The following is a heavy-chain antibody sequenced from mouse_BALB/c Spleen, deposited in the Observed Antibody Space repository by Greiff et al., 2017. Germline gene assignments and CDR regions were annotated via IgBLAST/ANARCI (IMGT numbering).Heavy chain of an antibody. Sequence: VQLQQSGPGLVQPSQSLSITCTVSGFSLTSYGVHWVRQSPGKCLEWLGVIWSGGSTDYNAAFISRLSISKDNSKSQVFFKMNSLQANDTAIYYCARLYRYGREYFDVWGAGTTVTVSS. CDR2: IWSGGST. D-gene: IGHD2-14*01. CDR3: ARLYRYGREYFDV. CDR1: GFSLTSYG. J-gene: IGHJ1*01. V-gene: IGHV2-2*02.